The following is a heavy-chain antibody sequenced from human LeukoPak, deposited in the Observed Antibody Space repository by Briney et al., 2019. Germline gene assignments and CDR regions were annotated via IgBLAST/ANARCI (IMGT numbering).Heavy chain of an antibody. J-gene: IGHJ4*02. CDR1: GFTFNSYG. CDR2: ISGNGGST. Sequence: GGSLRLSCAASGFTFNSYGMSWVRQAPGKGLEWVSAISGNGGSTYYADSVKGRFTISRDNSKNTLYLQMNSLRAEDTAVYYCAKMFGPAVGTGVSDYLGQGTLVTVSS. D-gene: IGHD6-13*01. V-gene: IGHV3-23*01. CDR3: AKMFGPAVGTGVSDY.